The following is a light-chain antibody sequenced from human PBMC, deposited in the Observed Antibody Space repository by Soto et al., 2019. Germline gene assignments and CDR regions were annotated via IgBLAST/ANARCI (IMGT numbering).Light chain of an antibody. V-gene: IGKV1-39*01. J-gene: IGKJ1*01. Sequence: DIQITQSTSSLSASVRDRVTITCRASQSISSYLNWYQEKPGKAPKLLIYAASSLQSGVPTRFSGSKSGTDFTLTISSLQPEDFATYYCQQSYTTPWTFGQGTKVDIK. CDR1: QSISSY. CDR2: AAS. CDR3: QQSYTTPWT.